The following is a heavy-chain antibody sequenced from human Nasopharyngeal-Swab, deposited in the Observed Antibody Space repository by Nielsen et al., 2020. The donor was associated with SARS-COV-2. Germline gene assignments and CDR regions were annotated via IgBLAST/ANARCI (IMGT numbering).Heavy chain of an antibody. J-gene: IGHJ6*03. CDR3: ARGRKGGGIVVVIPYYYYYMDV. CDR2: MNPNSGNT. D-gene: IGHD3-22*01. V-gene: IGHV1-8*01. Sequence: WVRQAPGQGLEWMGWMNPNSGNTGYAQKFQGGVTMTRNTSISTAYMELSSLRSEDTAVYYCARGRKGGGIVVVIPYYYYYMDVWGKGTTVTVSS.